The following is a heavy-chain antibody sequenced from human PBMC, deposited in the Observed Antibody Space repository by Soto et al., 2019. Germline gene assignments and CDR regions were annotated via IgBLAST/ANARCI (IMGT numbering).Heavy chain of an antibody. CDR1: GFSFSTSGVG. D-gene: IGHD6-6*01. CDR2: IYWSGDE. V-gene: IGHV2-5*01. Sequence: QMTLMESGPTLVRPTQTLTLTCSFYGFSFSTSGVGVGWVRQPPGKALEWLALIYWSGDEHYRPSLQSRLTITKDTSKNQVVLIMTNMDPVDTATYYCARGLATLPVFAFDVWGQGTTVTVSS. J-gene: IGHJ3*01. CDR3: ARGLATLPVFAFDV.